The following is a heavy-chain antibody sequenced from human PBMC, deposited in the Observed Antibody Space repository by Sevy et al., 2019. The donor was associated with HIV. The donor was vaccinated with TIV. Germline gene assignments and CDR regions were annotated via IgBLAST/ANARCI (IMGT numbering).Heavy chain of an antibody. CDR2: IYIGGST. V-gene: IGHV3-53*01. CDR1: GFIVSNNF. J-gene: IGHJ4*02. D-gene: IGHD3-22*01. CDR3: ARGKHISDYYGSFDY. Sequence: GGSLRLSCEVSGFIVSNNFMSWVRQAPGKGPEWVSVIYIGGSTYYADSVKGRFTISRDNSKNTLYLQMNSLRAEETAVYYCARGKHISDYYGSFDYWGQGTLVTVSS.